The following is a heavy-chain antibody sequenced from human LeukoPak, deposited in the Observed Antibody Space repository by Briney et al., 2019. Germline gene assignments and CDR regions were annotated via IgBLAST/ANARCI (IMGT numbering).Heavy chain of an antibody. CDR2: IYPSGST. D-gene: IGHD6-25*01. CDR3: ARDKAATGTYNWFDP. V-gene: IGHV4-4*07. J-gene: IGHJ5*02. Sequence: SETLSLTCTVSGGSISTYYWSWIRQPAGKGLEWIGRIYPSGSTNYNPSLKSRVTMSVGTSKNQFSLKLSSVTAADTAVYYCARDKAATGTYNWFDPWGQGTLVTVSS. CDR1: GGSISTYY.